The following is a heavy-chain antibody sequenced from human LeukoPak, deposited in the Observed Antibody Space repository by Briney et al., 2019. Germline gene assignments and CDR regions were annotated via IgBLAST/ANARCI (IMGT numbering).Heavy chain of an antibody. Sequence: PGGSLRLSCAASGFTFDDYAMHWVRQVPGKGLEWVSGISWNSVNIGYADSVKGRFTISRDNAKNSLYLQTNSLRAEDTPFYHCVKDAEGGVWGSTWFDYWGQGTLVTVSS. J-gene: IGHJ5*01. CDR1: GFTFDDYA. CDR2: ISWNSVNI. D-gene: IGHD3-16*01. CDR3: VKDAEGGVWGSTWFDY. V-gene: IGHV3-9*01.